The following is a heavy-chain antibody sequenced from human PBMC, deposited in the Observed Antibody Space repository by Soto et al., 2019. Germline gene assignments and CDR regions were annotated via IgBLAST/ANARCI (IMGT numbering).Heavy chain of an antibody. CDR1: GDSVSSNIAA. CDR3: ERGAAGAFDF. CDR2: TYYRSKWYS. Sequence: SQTLSLTCAISGDSVSSNIAAWNWIRQSPSRGLEWLGRTYYRSKWYSDYAVSVQSRITINPDTSKNQFSLQLNSVTPEDTAIYYCERGAAGAFDFWGQGTMVTVSS. V-gene: IGHV6-1*01. J-gene: IGHJ3*01.